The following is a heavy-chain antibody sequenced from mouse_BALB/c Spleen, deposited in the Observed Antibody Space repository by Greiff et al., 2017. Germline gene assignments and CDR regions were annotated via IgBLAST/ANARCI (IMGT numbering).Heavy chain of an antibody. Sequence: EVKLQESGPGLVKPSQSLSLTCTVTGYSITSDYAWNWIRQFPGNKLEWMGYISYSGSTSYNPSLKSRISITRDTSKNQFFLQLNSVTTEDTATYYCARSRIYDGYYVWYFDVWGAGTTVTVSS. J-gene: IGHJ1*01. D-gene: IGHD2-3*01. CDR2: ISYSGST. CDR1: GYSITSDYA. CDR3: ARSRIYDGYYVWYFDV. V-gene: IGHV3-2*02.